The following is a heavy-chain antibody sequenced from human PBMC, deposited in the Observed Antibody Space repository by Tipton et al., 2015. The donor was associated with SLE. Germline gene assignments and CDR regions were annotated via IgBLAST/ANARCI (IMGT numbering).Heavy chain of an antibody. J-gene: IGHJ3*02. CDR2: ISGSGGST. D-gene: IGHD6-13*01. V-gene: IGHV3-23*01. CDR1: GFTFSSYA. CDR3: ARDGVYSSSWPDAFDI. Sequence: SLRLSCAASGFTFSSYAMSWVRQAPGKGLEWVSAISGSGGSTYYADSVKGRFTISRDNSKNTLYLQMNSLRAEDTAVYYCARDGVYSSSWPDAFDIWGQGTMVTVSS.